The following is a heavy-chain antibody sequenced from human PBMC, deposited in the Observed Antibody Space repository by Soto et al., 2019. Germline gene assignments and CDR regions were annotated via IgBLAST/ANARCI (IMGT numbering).Heavy chain of an antibody. J-gene: IGHJ6*02. CDR1: GGSISNYY. CDR3: ARGVRYCISTSCYEGYYYYGMDV. D-gene: IGHD2-2*01. Sequence: PSETLSLTCTVSGGSISNYYWSWIRQHPGKGLEWIGYIYYSGSTYYNPSLKSRVTISVDTSKNQFSLKLSSVTAADTAVYYCARGVRYCISTSCYEGYYYYGMDVWGQGTTVTVSS. CDR2: IYYSGST. V-gene: IGHV4-59*01.